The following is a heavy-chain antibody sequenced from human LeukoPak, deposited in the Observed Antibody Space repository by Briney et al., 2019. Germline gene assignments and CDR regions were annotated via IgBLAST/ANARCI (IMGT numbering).Heavy chain of an antibody. CDR1: GFTFGYSW. J-gene: IGHJ3*02. D-gene: IGHD1-26*01. CDR2: IKSKSDGGTA. Sequence: GGSLRLSCVPSGFTFGYSWMSWVRQAPGKGLEWVGRIKSKSDGGTADYAAVVKARFIISRDDSKDTLYLQMNSLKTEDTGIYYCAEFNTRDAFEIWGQGTMVTVSS. CDR3: AEFNTRDAFEI. V-gene: IGHV3-15*01.